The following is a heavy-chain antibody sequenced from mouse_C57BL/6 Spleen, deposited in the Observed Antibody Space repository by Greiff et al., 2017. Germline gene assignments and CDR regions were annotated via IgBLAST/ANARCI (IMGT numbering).Heavy chain of an antibody. D-gene: IGHD2-3*01. CDR2: IWSDGSK. J-gene: IGHJ2*01. Sequence: VKLEESGPGLVAPSQSLSITCTVSGFSLTSYGVHWVRQPPGKGLEWLGVIWSDGSKTYNTALKSRQSIIKDNSKSHVFLKMNSLQTDDTAMYYCARDDCYDGCYFDYWGQGTTLTVSS. CDR1: GFSLTSYG. V-gene: IGHV2-6*03. CDR3: ARDDCYDGCYFDY.